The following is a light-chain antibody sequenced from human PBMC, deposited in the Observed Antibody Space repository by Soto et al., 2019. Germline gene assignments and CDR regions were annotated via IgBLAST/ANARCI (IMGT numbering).Light chain of an antibody. CDR3: QQHNDCPLT. CDR1: QSVSTS. CDR2: AAF. V-gene: IGKV3-15*01. J-gene: IGKJ4*01. Sequence: EIVMTQSPATLSVSPGETVTLSCRASQSVSTSLAWYQQKPGQAPRLLIYAAFTRATAVPARFSGSGSGTEFALTISGLQSEDFAVYHCQQHNDCPLTFGGGTKVEMK.